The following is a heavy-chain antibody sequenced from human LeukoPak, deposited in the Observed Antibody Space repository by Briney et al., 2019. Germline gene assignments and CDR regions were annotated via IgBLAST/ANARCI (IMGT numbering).Heavy chain of an antibody. V-gene: IGHV3-74*01. CDR3: ATARNFRFEY. Sequence: GGSLRLSCATSGLTFSTTWMHWVRQAPGKGLMWVSRMNGEGTTIDYADYVKGRFTVSRDYAKNTLFLQMNNLRTEDTALYFCATARNFRFEYWGQGSLVIVSA. CDR1: GLTFSTTW. J-gene: IGHJ4*02. CDR2: MNGEGTTI. D-gene: IGHD1-7*01.